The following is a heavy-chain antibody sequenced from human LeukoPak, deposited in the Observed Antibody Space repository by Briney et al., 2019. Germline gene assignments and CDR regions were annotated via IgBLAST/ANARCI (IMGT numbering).Heavy chain of an antibody. CDR1: GFSFSRYC. D-gene: IGHD3-16*02. V-gene: IGHV3-30*02. J-gene: IGHJ4*02. Sequence: GGSLRLSCAASGFSFSRYCIHWVRQAPSKLREWAAFIVNLEKNKKFSDPVKGRITISRDNSKTTVYLQMNSLRIEDTAVYYCAKDDSRYVDYWGQGTLVTVSS. CDR2: IVNLEKNK. CDR3: AKDDSRYVDY.